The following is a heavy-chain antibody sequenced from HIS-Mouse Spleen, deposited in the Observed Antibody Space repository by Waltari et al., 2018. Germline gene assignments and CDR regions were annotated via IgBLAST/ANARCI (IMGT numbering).Heavy chain of an antibody. V-gene: IGHV4-39*07. CDR3: AREIPYSSSWYDWYFDL. CDR1: GGSISSIRYY. J-gene: IGHJ2*01. Sequence: QLQLQVSRPGLVKPAETLSPPCTVPGGSISSIRYYWAWIRQPPGKGLEWIGSIYYSGSTYYNPSLKSRVTISVDTSKNQFSLKLSSVTAADTAVYYCAREIPYSSSWYDWYFDLWGRGTLVTVSS. CDR2: IYYSGST. D-gene: IGHD6-13*01.